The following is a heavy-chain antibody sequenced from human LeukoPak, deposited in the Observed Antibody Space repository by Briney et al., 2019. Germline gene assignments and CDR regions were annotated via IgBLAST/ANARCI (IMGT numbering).Heavy chain of an antibody. CDR1: GGSISSYY. CDR2: IYYSGST. CDR3: ARHGWFGARE. D-gene: IGHD3-10*01. Sequence: PSETLSLTCTVSGGSISSYYWSWIRQPPGKGLEWIGTIYYSGSTYYNLSLKSRVTISEDTSKNQFSLKLSSLTAADTAVYYCARHGWFGAREWGQGTLVTVSS. J-gene: IGHJ4*02. V-gene: IGHV4-59*04.